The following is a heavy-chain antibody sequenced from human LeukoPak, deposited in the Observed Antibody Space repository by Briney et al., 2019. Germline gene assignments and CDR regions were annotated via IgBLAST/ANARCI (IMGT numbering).Heavy chain of an antibody. Sequence: ASVKVSCKASGYTFTNYGINWVRQAPGQGLEWMGWISAYNDNTVYVQNLQGRVTMTTDTSATTAYMELWNLRPDDSAVYYCARAGYYDGSGYYHYYYYGMDVWGQGTTVTVAS. J-gene: IGHJ6*02. D-gene: IGHD3-22*01. CDR3: ARAGYYDGSGYYHYYYYGMDV. CDR2: ISAYNDNT. CDR1: GYTFTNYG. V-gene: IGHV1-18*01.